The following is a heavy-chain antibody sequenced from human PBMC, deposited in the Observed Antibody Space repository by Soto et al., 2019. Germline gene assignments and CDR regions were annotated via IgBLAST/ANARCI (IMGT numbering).Heavy chain of an antibody. Sequence: GGSLRLSCAASGFTFSSYCMHWVRQAPGKGLEWVAVISYDGSNKYYADSVKGRFTISRDNSKNTLYLQMNSLRAEDTAVYYCAKDKPGYCSGGSCTDPFDYWGQRTLVTVSS. CDR3: AKDKPGYCSGGSCTDPFDY. CDR2: ISYDGSNK. J-gene: IGHJ4*02. D-gene: IGHD2-15*01. CDR1: GFTFSSYC. V-gene: IGHV3-30*18.